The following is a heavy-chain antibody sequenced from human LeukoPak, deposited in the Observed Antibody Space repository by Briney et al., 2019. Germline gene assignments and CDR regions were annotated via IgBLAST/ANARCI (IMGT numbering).Heavy chain of an antibody. CDR2: ISSDGSTT. CDR1: GFTFSSYG. Sequence: GGSLRLSCAASGFTFSSYGMNWVRQAPGKGLVWVSRISSDGSTTNYADSVKGRFTISRDNAKNTLYLQMKGLRAEDTAMYYCARLLPLDYWGQGTLVTVSS. V-gene: IGHV3-74*01. CDR3: ARLLPLDY. J-gene: IGHJ4*02.